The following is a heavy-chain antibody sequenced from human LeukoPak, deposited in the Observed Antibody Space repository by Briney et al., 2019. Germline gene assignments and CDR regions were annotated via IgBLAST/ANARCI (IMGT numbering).Heavy chain of an antibody. CDR2: LYDSGTT. D-gene: IGHD3-22*01. CDR1: GGSISSSSSY. J-gene: IGHJ3*02. V-gene: IGHV4-39*01. CDR3: TRPHSSGDPRDAFEI. Sequence: PSETLSLTCTASGGSISSSSSYWGWIRQPPGRGLGWIGSLYDSGTTYYNPSLKSRVPISVDTSKKQFSLNLNSVTAADTAMYYCTRPHSSGDPRDAFEIWGQGTMVTVSS.